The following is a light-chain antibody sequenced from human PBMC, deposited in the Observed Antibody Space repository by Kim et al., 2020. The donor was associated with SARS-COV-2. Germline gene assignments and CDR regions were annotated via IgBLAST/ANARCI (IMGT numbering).Light chain of an antibody. J-gene: IGKJ2*01. CDR1: QSVSSSY. CDR2: GAS. V-gene: IGKV3-20*01. Sequence: LSPGERPTLSCRASQSVSSSYLAWYPQKPGQAPRLLIYGASSRATGIPDRFSGSGSGTDFTLTISRLEPEDFAVYYCQQYGSSLYTFGQGTKLEIK. CDR3: QQYGSSLYT.